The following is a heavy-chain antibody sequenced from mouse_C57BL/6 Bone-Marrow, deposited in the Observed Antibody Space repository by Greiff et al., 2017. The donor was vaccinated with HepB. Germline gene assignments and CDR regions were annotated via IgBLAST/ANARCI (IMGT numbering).Heavy chain of an antibody. V-gene: IGHV6-6*01. J-gene: IGHJ4*01. CDR3: TGITTVVAPGFMDY. Sequence: EVKVEESGGGLVQPGGSMKLSCAASGFTFSDAWMDWVRQSPEKGLEWVAEIRNKANNHATYYAESVKGRFTISRDDSKSSVYLQMNSLRAEDTGIYYCTGITTVVAPGFMDYWGQGTSVTVSS. D-gene: IGHD1-1*01. CDR2: IRNKANNHAT. CDR1: GFTFSDAW.